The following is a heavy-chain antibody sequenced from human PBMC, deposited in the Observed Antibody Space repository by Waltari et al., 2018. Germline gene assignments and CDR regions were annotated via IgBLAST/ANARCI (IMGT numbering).Heavy chain of an antibody. CDR1: GFTFSSYG. CDR2: IRYDGSNK. D-gene: IGHD3-22*01. J-gene: IGHJ4*02. V-gene: IGHV3-30*02. Sequence: QVQLVESGGGVVQPGGSLRLSCAASGFTFSSYGMHWVRQAPGKGLEWVAFIRYDGSNKYYADSVKGRFTISRDNSKNTLYLQMNSLRAEDTAVYYCAKDFYDSSGYPVSAFDYWGQGTLVTVSS. CDR3: AKDFYDSSGYPVSAFDY.